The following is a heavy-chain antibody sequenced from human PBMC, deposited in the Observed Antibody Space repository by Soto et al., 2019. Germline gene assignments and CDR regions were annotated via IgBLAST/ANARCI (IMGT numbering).Heavy chain of an antibody. CDR2: MSSSTRTI. J-gene: IGHJ4*02. Sequence: GGSLRLSCAASGFNLGSYSMNWVRQAPGKGLEWISYMSSSTRTIYYADSVKGRFTISRDTARNSLYLQMNSLRAEDTAVYYCARDESGPDYWGQGTLVTVSS. CDR1: GFNLGSYS. CDR3: ARDESGPDY. V-gene: IGHV3-48*04.